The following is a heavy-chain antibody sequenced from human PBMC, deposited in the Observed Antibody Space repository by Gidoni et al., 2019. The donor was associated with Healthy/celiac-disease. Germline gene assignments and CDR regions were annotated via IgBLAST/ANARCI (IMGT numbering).Heavy chain of an antibody. Sequence: EVQLLESGGGLVQPGGSLRLSCTASGFPFRSYATSWVRQAPGKGLEWVSGIVGSGGSKYYADYGKGRFTISRDNSKNTLYLQRNSLRAEDTAVYYCAKDTRPLGIAAAGTFGYWGQGTLVTVSS. V-gene: IGHV3-23*01. CDR1: GFPFRSYA. CDR3: AKDTRPLGIAAAGTFGY. J-gene: IGHJ4*02. CDR2: IVGSGGSK. D-gene: IGHD6-13*01.